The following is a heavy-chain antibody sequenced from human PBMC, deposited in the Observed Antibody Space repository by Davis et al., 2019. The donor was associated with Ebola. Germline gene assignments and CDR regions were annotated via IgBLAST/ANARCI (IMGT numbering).Heavy chain of an antibody. V-gene: IGHV1-18*01. CDR3: ARGKTVAGTRGLSWFDP. Sequence: ASVKVSCKASGYTFTSYGISWVRQAPGQGLEWMGWISTYSGNTNYAQKVQGRITMTTDTSASTSYMELSSLRSEDTAVFYCARGKTVAGTRGLSWFDPWGPGTLVTVSS. D-gene: IGHD6-19*01. CDR1: GYTFTSYG. J-gene: IGHJ5*02. CDR2: ISTYSGNT.